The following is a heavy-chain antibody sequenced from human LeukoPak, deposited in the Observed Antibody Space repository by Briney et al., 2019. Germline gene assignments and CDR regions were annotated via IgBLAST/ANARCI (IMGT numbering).Heavy chain of an antibody. CDR1: GYTFTGYY. J-gene: IGHJ1*01. CDR2: INPNSGGT. V-gene: IGHV1-2*02. D-gene: IGHD3-22*01. CDR3: ATPGFDSSGYYYHEYFQH. Sequence: AXVKVSCKASGYTFTGYYMHWVRQAPGQGLEWMGWINPNSGGTNYAQKFQGRVTMTRDTSISTAYMELSRLRSDDTAVYYCATPGFDSSGYYYHEYFQHWGQGTLVTVSS.